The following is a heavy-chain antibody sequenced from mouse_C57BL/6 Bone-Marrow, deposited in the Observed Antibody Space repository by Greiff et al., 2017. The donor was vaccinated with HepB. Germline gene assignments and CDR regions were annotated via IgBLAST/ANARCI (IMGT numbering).Heavy chain of an antibody. CDR3: ARSGMVTTEGYWYFDV. Sequence: EVMLVESVAELVRPGASVKLPCTASGFNIKNTYMHWVKQRPEQGLEWIGRIDPANGNTKYAPKFQGKATITADTSSNTAYLQLSSLTSEDTAIYYCARSGMVTTEGYWYFDVWGTGTTVTVSS. CDR1: GFNIKNTY. D-gene: IGHD2-2*01. CDR2: IDPANGNT. J-gene: IGHJ1*03. V-gene: IGHV14-3*01.